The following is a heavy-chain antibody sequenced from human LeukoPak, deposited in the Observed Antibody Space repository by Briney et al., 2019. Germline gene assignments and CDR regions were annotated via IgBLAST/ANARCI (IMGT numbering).Heavy chain of an antibody. Sequence: GGSLRLSCAASGFTFSSYAMNWVRQAPGKGLEWVSCVTGSGDSTYYADSVKGRFTISRDNSKSTLYLQMNSLRAEDTAVYYCAKDTLATVTDFDYWGQGTLVTVSS. CDR3: AKDTLATVTDFDY. CDR2: VTGSGDST. J-gene: IGHJ4*02. V-gene: IGHV3-23*01. CDR1: GFTFSSYA. D-gene: IGHD4-11*01.